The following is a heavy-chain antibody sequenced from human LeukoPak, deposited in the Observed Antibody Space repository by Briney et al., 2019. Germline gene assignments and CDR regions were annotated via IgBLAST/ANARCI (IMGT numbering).Heavy chain of an antibody. Sequence: GGSLRLSCAASGFAFNSYAMHWVRLAPGMGLEWVAVISYDGYDETNKYYADSVKGRFTISRDNSKNTLYLQMNSLRAEDTAVYYCAKDPRTGRVGATETYWGQGTLVTVSS. CDR2: ISYDGYDETNK. J-gene: IGHJ4*02. CDR1: GFAFNSYA. CDR3: AKDPRTGRVGATETY. V-gene: IGHV3-30-3*01. D-gene: IGHD1-26*01.